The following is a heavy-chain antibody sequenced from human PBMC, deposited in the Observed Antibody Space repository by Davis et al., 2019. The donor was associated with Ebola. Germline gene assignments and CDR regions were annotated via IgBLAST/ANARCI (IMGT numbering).Heavy chain of an antibody. CDR2: ISAYNGNT. CDR1: GYTFTSYG. J-gene: IGHJ4*02. V-gene: IGHV1-18*01. D-gene: IGHD4-23*01. CDR3: AYRGAGRLRWSGFDY. Sequence: ASVKVSCKASGYTFTSYGISWVRQAPGQGLEWMGWISAYNGNTNYAQKLQGRVTMTTDTSTSTAYMELRSLRSDDTAVYYCAYRGAGRLRWSGFDYWGQGTLVTVSS.